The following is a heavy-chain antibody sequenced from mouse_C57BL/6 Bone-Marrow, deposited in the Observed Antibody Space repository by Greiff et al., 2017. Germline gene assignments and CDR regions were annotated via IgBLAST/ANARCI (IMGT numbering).Heavy chain of an antibody. Sequence: VQLQQSGPGLVQPSQSLSITCTVSGFSLTSYGVHWGRQSPGKGLEWLGVIWRGGSTDYNAAFMSRLSITKDNSKSQVFFKMNSLQADDTAIYYCAKKERDYFYAMDYWGQGTSVTVSS. CDR3: AKKERDYFYAMDY. J-gene: IGHJ4*01. V-gene: IGHV2-5*01. CDR2: IWRGGST. CDR1: GFSLTSYG. D-gene: IGHD1-1*01.